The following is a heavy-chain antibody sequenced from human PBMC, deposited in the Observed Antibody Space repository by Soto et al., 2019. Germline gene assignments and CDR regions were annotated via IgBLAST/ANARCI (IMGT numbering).Heavy chain of an antibody. D-gene: IGHD2-2*01. CDR1: GGTFSSYT. V-gene: IGHV1-69*04. CDR3: ARDPDIVVVPAAMLDY. CDR2: IIPILGIA. Sequence: GASVKVSCKASGGTFSSYTISWVRQAPGQGLEWMGRIIPILGIANYAQKFQGRVTITADKSTSTAYMELSSLRSEDTAVYYCARDPDIVVVPAAMLDYWGQGTLVTVSS. J-gene: IGHJ4*02.